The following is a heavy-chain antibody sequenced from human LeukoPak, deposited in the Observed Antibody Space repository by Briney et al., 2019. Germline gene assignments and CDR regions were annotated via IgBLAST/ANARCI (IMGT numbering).Heavy chain of an antibody. V-gene: IGHV5-51*01. CDR2: IYPGNSDT. J-gene: IGHJ4*02. CDR1: GYSFTSFC. Sequence: GAYLKIPRKGFGYSFTSFCIGWGRQMPGKSLELMGIIYPGNSDTRYSPSFQGQVTISADKSTNTAYLQWSSLKASDTAMYYWARQPNIGLHRLYWGQETLVTVS. CDR3: ARQPNIGLHRLY.